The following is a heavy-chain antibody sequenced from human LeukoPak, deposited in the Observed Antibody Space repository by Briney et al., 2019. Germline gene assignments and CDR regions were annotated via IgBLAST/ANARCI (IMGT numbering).Heavy chain of an antibody. D-gene: IGHD2/OR15-2a*01. CDR2: INHSGST. CDR3: ARLSKVWGWGDY. V-gene: IGHV4-34*01. Sequence: SETLSLTCAVYGGSFSGYYWSWIRQPPGKGLEWIGEINHSGSTNYNPSLKSRVTTSVDTSKNQFSLKLSSVTAADTAVYYCARLSKVWGWGDYWGQGTLVTVSS. CDR1: GGSFSGYY. J-gene: IGHJ4*02.